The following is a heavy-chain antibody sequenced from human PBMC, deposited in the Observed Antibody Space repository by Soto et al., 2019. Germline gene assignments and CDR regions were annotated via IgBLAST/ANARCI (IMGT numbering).Heavy chain of an antibody. CDR1: GFTALSYA. Sequence: QVRLIQSGPEMMQPGASVRVSCTASGFTALSYAFHWVRQAPGQGPEWLGWLNGGVDGTSYSPGLKGRVTISRDTSTNTVYLEVKSLTSEDTAVYYCAREVKGVTSFAYWGQGTLVTVSS. J-gene: IGHJ4*02. D-gene: IGHD3-10*01. CDR3: AREVKGVTSFAY. V-gene: IGHV1-3*01. CDR2: LNGGVDGT.